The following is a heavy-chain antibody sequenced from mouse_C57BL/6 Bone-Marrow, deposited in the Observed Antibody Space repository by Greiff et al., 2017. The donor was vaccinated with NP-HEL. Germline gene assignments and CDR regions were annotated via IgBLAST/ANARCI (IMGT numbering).Heavy chain of an antibody. J-gene: IGHJ4*01. V-gene: IGHV1-5*01. CDR1: GYTFTSYW. Sequence: EVQLQQSGTVLARPGASVKMSCKTSGYTFTSYWMHWVKQRPGQGLEWIGAIYPGNSDTSYNQKFKGKAKLTAGTSASTAYMELSSLTNEDSAVYYWTRAVRVAMDYWGQGTSVTVSS. CDR2: IYPGNSDT. D-gene: IGHD2-14*01. CDR3: TRAVRVAMDY.